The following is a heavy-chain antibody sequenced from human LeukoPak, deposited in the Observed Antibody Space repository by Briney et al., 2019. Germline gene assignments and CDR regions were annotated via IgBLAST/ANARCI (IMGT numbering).Heavy chain of an antibody. D-gene: IGHD3-22*01. Sequence: SESLSLTCTVSGGSISSGCYYWSWIRQPAGKGLEWIGRIYTSGSTNYNPSLKSRVTMSIDTSKNQFSQKMSSATAAEHVDYFCAGGVHYDNSGFYRRGRWRNAFDIWGLGTMVTVSS. V-gene: IGHV4-61*02. CDR1: GGSISSGCYY. CDR3: AGGVHYDNSGFYRRGRWRNAFDI. J-gene: IGHJ3*02. CDR2: IYTSGST.